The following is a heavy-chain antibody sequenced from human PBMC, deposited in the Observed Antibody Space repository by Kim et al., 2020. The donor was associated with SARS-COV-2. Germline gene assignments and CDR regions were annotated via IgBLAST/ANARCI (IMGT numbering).Heavy chain of an antibody. Sequence: GGSLRLSCAASGFTFSSYGMHWVRQAPGKGLEWVAVIWYDGSNKYYADSVKGRFTISRDNSKNTLYLQMNSLRAEDTAVYYCARDMGGFVVGIEWYFDLWGRGTLVTVSS. V-gene: IGHV3-33*01. J-gene: IGHJ2*01. CDR2: IWYDGSNK. D-gene: IGHD2-15*01. CDR3: ARDMGGFVVGIEWYFDL. CDR1: GFTFSSYG.